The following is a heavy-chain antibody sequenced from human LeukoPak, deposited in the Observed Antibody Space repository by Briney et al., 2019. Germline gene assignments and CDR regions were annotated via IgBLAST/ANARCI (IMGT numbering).Heavy chain of an antibody. J-gene: IGHJ4*02. Sequence: SETLSLTCTASGCSISSYYWSWIRQPPGKGLEWIGYIYSSGSTHYNPSLKSRVTISVATSKNQCSLKLSAWTATDRAVYYCARHYDHCSAGSCAEVIDYCGQGTLFTVS. V-gene: IGHV4-59*08. CDR2: IYSSGST. D-gene: IGHD2-15*01. CDR1: GCSISSYY. CDR3: ARHYDHCSAGSCAEVIDY.